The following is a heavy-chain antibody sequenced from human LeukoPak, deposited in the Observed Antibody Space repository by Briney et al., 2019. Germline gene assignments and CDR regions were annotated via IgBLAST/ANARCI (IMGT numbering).Heavy chain of an antibody. CDR1: GFTFSSYW. Sequence: GGSLRLSCAASGFTFSSYWMSWVRQAPGKGLEWVANIKQDGSEKYYVDSVKGRFTISRDNAKNSLYLQMNSLRAEDTAVYYCARPQGRFWELLGYFDYWGQGTLVTVSS. CDR3: ARPQGRFWELLGYFDY. CDR2: IKQDGSEK. J-gene: IGHJ4*02. D-gene: IGHD1-26*01. V-gene: IGHV3-7*01.